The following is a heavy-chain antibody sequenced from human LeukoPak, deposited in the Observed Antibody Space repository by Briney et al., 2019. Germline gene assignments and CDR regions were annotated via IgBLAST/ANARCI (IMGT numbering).Heavy chain of an antibody. CDR2: ISGSGGST. J-gene: IGHJ6*02. D-gene: IGHD5-12*01. CDR1: GFTFSSYG. Sequence: HPGGSLRLSCATSGFTFSSYGMNWVRQAPGKGLQWVSSISGSGGSTYYADSVKGRFIISRDNSKNTLSLQMHSLRAEDTAVYYCAKPDHGFEPTLAAGMDVWGQGTTVTVS. V-gene: IGHV3-23*01. CDR3: AKPDHGFEPTLAAGMDV.